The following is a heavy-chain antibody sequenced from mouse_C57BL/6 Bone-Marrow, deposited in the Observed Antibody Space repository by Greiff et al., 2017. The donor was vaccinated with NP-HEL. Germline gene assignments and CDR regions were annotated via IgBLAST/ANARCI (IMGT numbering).Heavy chain of an antibody. CDR1: GYTFTSYG. D-gene: IGHD2-1*01. J-gene: IGHJ3*01. Sequence: QVLLQQSGAELARPGASVKLSCKASGYTFTSYGISWVKQRTGQGLEWIGEFYPRSGNTYYNEKFKGKATLTADKSSSTAYMGLRSLRSEDSAVYFCARGYGIFWFAYWGQGTLVTVSA. CDR3: ARGYGIFWFAY. CDR2: FYPRSGNT. V-gene: IGHV1-81*01.